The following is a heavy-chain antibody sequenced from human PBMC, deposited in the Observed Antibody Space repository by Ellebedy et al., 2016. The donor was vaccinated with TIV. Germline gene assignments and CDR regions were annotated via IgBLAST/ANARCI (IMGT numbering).Heavy chain of an antibody. CDR2: ISNNGGIT. CDR3: VKDSGNTL. V-gene: IGHV3-64D*06. CDR1: GLTFISYA. Sequence: GESLKISCSASGLTFISYAMHWVRQAPGKGLEFVSAISNNGGITYYADSVKGRFIISRDNSKNTVYLQMSSLRGEDTAVYYCVKDSGNTLWGKGTLVTVSS. D-gene: IGHD1/OR15-1a*01. J-gene: IGHJ4*02.